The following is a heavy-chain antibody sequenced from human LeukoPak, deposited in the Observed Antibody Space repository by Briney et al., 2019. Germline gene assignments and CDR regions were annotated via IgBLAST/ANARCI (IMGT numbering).Heavy chain of an antibody. CDR3: ARAVGGSGLIDY. Sequence: SQTLSLTCAVSGGSISSGGYSWSWIRQPPGTGLEWIGYIYHSGSTYYNPSLKSRVTISVDRSKNQFSLKLSSVTAADTAVYYCARAVGGSGLIDYWGQGTLVTVSS. J-gene: IGHJ4*02. CDR2: IYHSGST. V-gene: IGHV4-30-2*01. D-gene: IGHD3-10*01. CDR1: GGSISSGGYS.